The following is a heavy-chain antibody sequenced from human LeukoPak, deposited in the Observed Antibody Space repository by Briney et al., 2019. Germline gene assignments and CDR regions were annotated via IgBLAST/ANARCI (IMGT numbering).Heavy chain of an antibody. J-gene: IGHJ4*02. CDR3: TRDRDYGDRYYFDY. CDR2: IRSKAYGGTT. CDR1: GFTFGDYA. Sequence: GGSLRLSCTASGFTFGDYAMSWFRQAPGKGLEWVGFIRSKAYGGTTEYAASVKGRFTISRDDSKSIAYLQMNSLKTEDTAVYYCTRDRDYGDRYYFDYWGQGTLVTVSS. D-gene: IGHD4-17*01. V-gene: IGHV3-49*03.